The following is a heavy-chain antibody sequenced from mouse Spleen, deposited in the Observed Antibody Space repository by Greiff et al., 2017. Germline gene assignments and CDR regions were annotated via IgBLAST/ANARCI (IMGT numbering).Heavy chain of an antibody. CDR3: ARHGTPLLRLRYYYAMDY. D-gene: IGHD1-2*01. CDR1: GYTFTEYT. CDR2: FYPGSGSI. J-gene: IGHJ4*01. V-gene: IGHV1-62-2*01. Sequence: VQLQQSGAELVKPGASVKLSCKASGYTFTEYTIHWVKQRSGQGLEWIGWFYPGSGSIKYNEKFKDKATLTADKSSSTVYMELSRLTSEDSAVYFCARHGTPLLRLRYYYAMDYWGQGTSVTVSS.